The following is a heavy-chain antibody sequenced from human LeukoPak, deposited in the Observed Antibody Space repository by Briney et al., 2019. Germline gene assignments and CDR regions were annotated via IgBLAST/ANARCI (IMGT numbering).Heavy chain of an antibody. CDR1: GYTFTNYY. CDR3: ARQTLSQYYGSGSYDY. Sequence: ASVKVSCKASGYTFTNYYIHWVRQAPGQGLEWMGWINPNSGGTNYAQKFQGRVTMTRDTSISTAYMELSRLRSDDTAVYYCARQTLSQYYGSGSYDYWGQGTLVTVSS. V-gene: IGHV1-2*02. J-gene: IGHJ4*02. CDR2: INPNSGGT. D-gene: IGHD3-10*01.